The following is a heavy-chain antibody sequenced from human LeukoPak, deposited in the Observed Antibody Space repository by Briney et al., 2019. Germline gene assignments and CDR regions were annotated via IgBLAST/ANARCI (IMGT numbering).Heavy chain of an antibody. CDR2: INPNTGGT. CDR3: ARGDLDTYYFDL. Sequence: GASVRVSCKASGYIFTSYYIHWVRQAPGQGLEWLGWINPNTGGTNYAQKFQGRVTMTRDTSISTAVMDLRSLRSDDSAMYFCARGDLDTYYFDLWGRGTLVTVSS. D-gene: IGHD5-18*01. V-gene: IGHV1-2*02. CDR1: GYIFTSYY. J-gene: IGHJ2*01.